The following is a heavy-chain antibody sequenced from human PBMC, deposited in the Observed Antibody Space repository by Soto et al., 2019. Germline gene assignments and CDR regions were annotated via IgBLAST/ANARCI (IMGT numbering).Heavy chain of an antibody. CDR2: ISAYNGNT. J-gene: IGHJ4*02. D-gene: IGHD6-13*01. Sequence: GASVKVSWKASGYTFTSYGISWVRQAPGQGLEWMGWISAYNGNTNYAQKLQGRVTMTTDTSTSTAYMELRSLRSDDTAVYYCARDPRGKYSSSWYGFDYWGQGTLVTVSS. V-gene: IGHV1-18*01. CDR3: ARDPRGKYSSSWYGFDY. CDR1: GYTFTSYG.